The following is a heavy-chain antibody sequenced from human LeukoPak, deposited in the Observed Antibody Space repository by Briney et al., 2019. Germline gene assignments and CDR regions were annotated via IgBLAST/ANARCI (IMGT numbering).Heavy chain of an antibody. V-gene: IGHV3-20*04. CDR2: IDRNGDST. D-gene: IGHD6-19*01. CDR3: ARLQYSSGWVNY. Sequence: GGSLRLSCAASGFTFEDYGMSWVRQGPGKGLEWVSAIDRNGDSTGYADSVKGRFTISRDNAKNSLYLQMNSLRPEDTALYYCARLQYSSGWVNYWGQGTLVTVSS. CDR1: GFTFEDYG. J-gene: IGHJ4*02.